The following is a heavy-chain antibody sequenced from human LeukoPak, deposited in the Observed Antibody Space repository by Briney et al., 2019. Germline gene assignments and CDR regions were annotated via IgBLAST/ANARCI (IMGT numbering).Heavy chain of an antibody. CDR3: AKSIVGATGDAFDI. Sequence: PGGSLRLSCAASGFTFSSYRMHWVRQAPGKGLVWVSCLNSDGSSTSYADSVKGRFTISRDNAENTLYLQMNSLRAEDTAVYYCAKSIVGATGDAFDIWGQGTMVTVSS. J-gene: IGHJ3*02. CDR2: LNSDGSST. V-gene: IGHV3-74*01. D-gene: IGHD1-26*01. CDR1: GFTFSSYR.